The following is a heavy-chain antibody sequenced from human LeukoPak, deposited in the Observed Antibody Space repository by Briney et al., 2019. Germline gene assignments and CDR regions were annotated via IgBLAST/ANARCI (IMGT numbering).Heavy chain of an antibody. Sequence: SQTLSLTCTVSGGSISSGDYYWSWIRQPRGKGLESIGYIYYSGSTYYNPSLKSRVTISVDTSKNQFSLKLSSVTAADTAVYCCARGDYDSSGYSSLFDYWGQGTLVTVSS. J-gene: IGHJ4*02. CDR1: GGSISSGDYY. V-gene: IGHV4-30-4*08. D-gene: IGHD3-22*01. CDR2: IYYSGST. CDR3: ARGDYDSSGYSSLFDY.